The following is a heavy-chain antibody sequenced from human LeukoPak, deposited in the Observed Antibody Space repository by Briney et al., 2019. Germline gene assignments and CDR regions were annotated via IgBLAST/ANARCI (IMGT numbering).Heavy chain of an antibody. CDR2: IYYSGST. CDR1: GGSISSSSYY. V-gene: IGHV4-39*07. J-gene: IGHJ4*02. Sequence: TSETLSLTCTVSGGSISSSSYYWGWIRQPPGKGLEWIGSIYYSGSTYYNPSLKSRVTISVGTSKNQFSLKLSSVTAADTAVYYCARLAPYSYYFDYWGQGTLVTVSS. CDR3: ARLAPYSYYFDY. D-gene: IGHD5-18*01.